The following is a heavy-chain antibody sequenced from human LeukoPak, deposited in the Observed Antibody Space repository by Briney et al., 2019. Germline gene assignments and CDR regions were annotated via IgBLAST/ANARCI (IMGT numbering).Heavy chain of an antibody. Sequence: PSETLSLTCTVSGGSISSSYYYWGWIRQPPGKGLEWIGSIYYSGSTYYNPSLKSRVTISVDTSKNQFSLKLRSVTAADTAVYYCARGKKARYCSSTSCYRWGFDYWGQGTLVTVSS. CDR2: IYYSGST. CDR3: ARGKKARYCSSTSCYRWGFDY. V-gene: IGHV4-39*01. D-gene: IGHD2-2*01. J-gene: IGHJ4*02. CDR1: GGSISSSYYY.